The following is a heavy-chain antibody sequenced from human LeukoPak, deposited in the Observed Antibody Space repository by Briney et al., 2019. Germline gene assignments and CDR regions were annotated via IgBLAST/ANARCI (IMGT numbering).Heavy chain of an antibody. J-gene: IGHJ5*02. V-gene: IGHV4-39*07. Sequence: SETLSLTCTVSGGSISSSSYYWGWIRQPPGKGLEWIGSIYYSGSTYYNPSLKSRVTISVDTSKNQFSLKLSSVTAADTAVYYCARHIAAAGKGWFDPWGQGTLVTVSS. CDR1: GGSISSSSYY. CDR2: IYYSGST. D-gene: IGHD6-13*01. CDR3: ARHIAAAGKGWFDP.